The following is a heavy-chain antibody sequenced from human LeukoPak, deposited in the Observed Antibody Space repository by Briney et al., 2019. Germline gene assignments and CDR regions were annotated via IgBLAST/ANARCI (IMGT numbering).Heavy chain of an antibody. D-gene: IGHD3-10*01. CDR3: AKSYYYGSGSPSLDY. CDR2: ISGTGSNT. CDR1: GFTSSGYA. Sequence: GGSLRLSCAASGFTSSGYAMGWVRQAPGKGLEWVSTISGTGSNTYYADSVKGRFTISTDNSKNTLYLQMNSLRVEDTAVYYCAKSYYYGSGSPSLDYWGQGTLVTVSS. V-gene: IGHV3-23*01. J-gene: IGHJ4*02.